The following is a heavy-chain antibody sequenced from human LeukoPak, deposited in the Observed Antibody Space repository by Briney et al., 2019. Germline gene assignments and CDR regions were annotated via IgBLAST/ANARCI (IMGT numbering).Heavy chain of an antibody. V-gene: IGHV3-74*01. J-gene: IGHJ5*02. CDR1: GFILSNYW. Sequence: GWSLRLSCAASGFILSNYWMHWVRQAPAKGPVWVSGINSDGSNTRYADSVKGRFTISRDNAKNTLYLQMNSLRDEDTAVYYCAREDYCSGGSCLENWFDPWGQGTLVTVSS. CDR2: INSDGSNT. D-gene: IGHD2-15*01. CDR3: AREDYCSGGSCLENWFDP.